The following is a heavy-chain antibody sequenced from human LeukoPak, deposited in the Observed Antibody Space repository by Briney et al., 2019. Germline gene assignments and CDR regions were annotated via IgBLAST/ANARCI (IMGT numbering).Heavy chain of an antibody. CDR2: ISGSGGST. CDR1: GFTCSGSA. J-gene: IGHJ4*02. V-gene: IGHV3-23*01. Sequence: PGGSLRLSCAVSGFTCSGSAMHWVRQASGKGLEWVSAISGSGGSTYYADSVKGRFTISRDNSKNTLYLQMNSLRAEDTAVYYCAKSEGFRGYGYWYSYWGQGTLVTVSS. CDR3: AKSEGFRGYGYWYSY. D-gene: IGHD5-18*01.